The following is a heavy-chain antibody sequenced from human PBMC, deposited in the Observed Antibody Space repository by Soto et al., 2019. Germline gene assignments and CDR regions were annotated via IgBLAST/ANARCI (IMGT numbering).Heavy chain of an antibody. CDR3: TRDSTGPYGLDV. Sequence: QVQLVQSGAEVKKPGASVKVSCKASGYTFTDYYMHWVRQAPGQGLEWMGWINPKSGGTNYARKFQGRVTMTRDPSIRTAYMEVSRLRSDDTAVYYCTRDSTGPYGLDVWGQGNTVTVSS. J-gene: IGHJ6*01. CDR1: GYTFTDYY. CDR2: INPKSGGT. V-gene: IGHV1-2*02.